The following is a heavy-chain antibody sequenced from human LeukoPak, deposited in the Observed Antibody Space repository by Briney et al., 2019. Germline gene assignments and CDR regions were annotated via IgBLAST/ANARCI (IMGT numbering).Heavy chain of an antibody. CDR1: GFTLTSYT. D-gene: IGHD3-22*01. CDR2: VSYDGTKI. CDR3: AKGDSSAYSPMDY. V-gene: IGHV3-30-3*01. Sequence: GGSLRLSCATSGFTLTSYTMHWVRQAPGKGLEWVAVVSYDGTKISYADSVKGRFTISRDNSKNTLYLQMNSLRADDTAVYYCAKGDSSAYSPMDYWGQGTLVAVSS. J-gene: IGHJ4*02.